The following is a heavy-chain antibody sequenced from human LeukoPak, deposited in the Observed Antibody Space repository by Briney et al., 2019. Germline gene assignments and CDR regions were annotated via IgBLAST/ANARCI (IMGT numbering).Heavy chain of an antibody. J-gene: IGHJ4*02. CDR1: GFTFNNAW. CDR2: IRSTTDGGTT. Sequence: PGGPLRLSCAGSGFTFNNAWISWVRQGPGKGLEWVGRIRSTTDGGTTDFASPVRGRFTISRDDSRNTVFLQMNSLKIEDTAVYYCSPLGYFDWALSAQLDYWGQGTLVTVSS. V-gene: IGHV3-15*01. CDR3: SPLGYFDWALSAQLDY. D-gene: IGHD3-9*01.